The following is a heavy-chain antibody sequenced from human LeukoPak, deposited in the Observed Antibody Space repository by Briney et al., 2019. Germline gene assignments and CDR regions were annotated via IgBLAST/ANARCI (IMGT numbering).Heavy chain of an antibody. Sequence: GGSLRLSCAASGFNFSSYAMSWVRQAPGKGLEWVSAISGSGGSTYYADSVKARFTITRDNSKNTLSLQMNSLRAEDTPVYYCAKIPGRRWYDRPIDYWGQGPRVTVSS. CDR3: AKIPGRRWYDRPIDY. CDR1: GFNFSSYA. D-gene: IGHD6-13*01. V-gene: IGHV3-23*01. CDR2: ISGSGGST. J-gene: IGHJ4*02.